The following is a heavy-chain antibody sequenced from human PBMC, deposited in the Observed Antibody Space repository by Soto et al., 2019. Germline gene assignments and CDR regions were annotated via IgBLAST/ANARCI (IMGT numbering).Heavy chain of an antibody. D-gene: IGHD5-12*01. J-gene: IGHJ5*02. Sequence: QVQLVQSGAEVKKPGSSVKVSCTASGGTFSSYAISWVRQAPGQGLEWMGGIIPIFGTANYAQKFQGSVTIHADKSTSTADMELSSLRSEDTAVYYCARDSDIVAIYNWFDPWGQGPLVTVSS. V-gene: IGHV1-69*06. CDR1: GGTFSSYA. CDR2: IIPIFGTA. CDR3: ARDSDIVAIYNWFDP.